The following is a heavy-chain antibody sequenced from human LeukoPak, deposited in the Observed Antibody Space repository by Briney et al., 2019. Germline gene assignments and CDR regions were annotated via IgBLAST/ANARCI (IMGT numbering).Heavy chain of an antibody. CDR1: VGSNSSSSYY. CDR3: AGLPYYYYYYMDV. Sequence: SQTLSLTCTVSVGSNSSSSYYWGWIRQPPGKGLEWIGSIYYSGSNYYNPSLKSRVIITVETSKNQYSLKMSSVTDAATAVYYCAGLPYYYYYYMDVWGKGTTVTVSS. V-gene: IGHV4-39*01. D-gene: IGHD5-12*01. J-gene: IGHJ6*03. CDR2: IYYSGSN.